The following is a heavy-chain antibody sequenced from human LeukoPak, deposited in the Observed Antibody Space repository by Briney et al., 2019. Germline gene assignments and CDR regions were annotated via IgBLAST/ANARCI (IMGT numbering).Heavy chain of an antibody. CDR2: ISYDGSNK. Sequence: GGSLRLSCAASGFTFSSYGMHWVRQAPGKGLEWVAVISYDGSNKYYADSVKGRFTISRDHSKNTLYLQMNSLRAEDTAVYYCAKAGDYYDSSGYYYFDYWGQGTLVTVSS. CDR1: GFTFSSYG. J-gene: IGHJ4*02. CDR3: AKAGDYYDSSGYYYFDY. V-gene: IGHV3-30*18. D-gene: IGHD3-22*01.